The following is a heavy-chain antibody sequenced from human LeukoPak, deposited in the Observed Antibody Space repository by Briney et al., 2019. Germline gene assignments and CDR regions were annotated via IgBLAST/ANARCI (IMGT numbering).Heavy chain of an antibody. CDR2: INSGGST. Sequence: GGSLRLSCAASGFTFSSSAMSWVRPAPRQGLEWVSAINSGGSTYYADSVQGRFTISRDNSKNTLYLQMNSLRAEDTAVYYCAKELSAPKDYYGSGSKNRIRTDAFDIWGQGTMVTVSS. V-gene: IGHV3-23*01. D-gene: IGHD3-10*01. J-gene: IGHJ3*02. CDR1: GFTFSSSA. CDR3: AKELSAPKDYYGSGSKNRIRTDAFDI.